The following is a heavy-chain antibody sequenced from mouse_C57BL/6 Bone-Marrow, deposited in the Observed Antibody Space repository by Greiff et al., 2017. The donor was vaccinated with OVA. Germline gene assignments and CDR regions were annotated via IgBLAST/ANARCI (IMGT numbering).Heavy chain of an antibody. V-gene: IGHV5-16*01. J-gene: IGHJ1*03. CDR2: INYDGSST. CDR1: GFTFSDYY. CDR3: ARRYGSLVWYFDV. D-gene: IGHD1-1*01. Sequence: EVKLVESEGGLVQPGSSMKLSCTASGFTFSDYYMAWVRQVPEKGLEWVANINYDGSSTYYLDSLKSRFIISRDNAKNILYLQMSSLKSEDTATYYCARRYGSLVWYFDVWGTGTTVTVSS.